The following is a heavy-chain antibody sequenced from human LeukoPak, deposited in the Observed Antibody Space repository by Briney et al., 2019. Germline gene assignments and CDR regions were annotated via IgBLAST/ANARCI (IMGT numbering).Heavy chain of an antibody. J-gene: IGHJ6*02. V-gene: IGHV3-74*01. CDR3: ARDRPTTVKRYYYYYGMDV. CDR1: GFTFTSYW. Sequence: PGGSLRLSCAASGFTFTSYWMHWVRQVPGKGLVWVSRINSDGSGTTYADSVKGRFTISRDNAKNTLYLQMNSLRAEDTAVYYCARDRPTTVKRYYYYYGMDVWGQGTTVTVSS. CDR2: INSDGSGT. D-gene: IGHD4-17*01.